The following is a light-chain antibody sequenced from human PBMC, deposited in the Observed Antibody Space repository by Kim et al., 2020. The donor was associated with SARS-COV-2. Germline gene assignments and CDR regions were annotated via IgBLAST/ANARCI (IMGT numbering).Light chain of an antibody. CDR3: YSYAGSTRV. CDR1: SSDIGGYNF. V-gene: IGLV2-8*01. Sequence: QSALTQPPSASGSPGQSVTISCTGTSSDIGGYNFVSWYQQHPGKAPKLMIYEVTKRPSGVPDRFSGSKSGNTASLTVSGLQAEDEADYYCYSYAGSTRVFGGGTKLTVL. CDR2: EVT. J-gene: IGLJ3*02.